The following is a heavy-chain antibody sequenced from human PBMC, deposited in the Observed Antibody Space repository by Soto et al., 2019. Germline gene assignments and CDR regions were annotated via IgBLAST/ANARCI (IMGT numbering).Heavy chain of an antibody. CDR3: AKRPRALLTFDY. Sequence: EVQLVDSGGGLVQPGGSLRLSCAASGFIFSNYVMSWVRQAPGKGLEWVSSISDSGGTSSYADSVKGRFTISRDNSKNTLYLQRNSLRAEDTAIYYCAKRPRALLTFDYWGQGTLVTVSS. CDR1: GFIFSNYV. V-gene: IGHV3-23*04. J-gene: IGHJ4*02. D-gene: IGHD1-26*01. CDR2: ISDSGGTS.